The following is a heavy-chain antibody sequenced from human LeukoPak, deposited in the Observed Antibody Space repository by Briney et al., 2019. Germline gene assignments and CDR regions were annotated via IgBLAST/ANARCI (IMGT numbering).Heavy chain of an antibody. CDR2: IYTGGST. D-gene: IGHD2-2*01. V-gene: IGHV4-4*07. CDR3: ARSPVVVPAAIDY. CDR1: GGSISSYY. Sequence: SETLSLTCTVSGGSISSYYWSWIRQPAGKGLEWIGRIYTGGSTNYNPSLKSRVTISVDKSKNQFSLKLSSVTAADTAVYYCARSPVVVPAAIDYWGQGTLVTVSS. J-gene: IGHJ4*02.